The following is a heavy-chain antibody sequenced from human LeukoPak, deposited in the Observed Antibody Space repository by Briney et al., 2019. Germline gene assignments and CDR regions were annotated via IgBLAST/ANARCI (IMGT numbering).Heavy chain of an antibody. V-gene: IGHV4-61*02. J-gene: IGHJ3*02. D-gene: IGHD1-7*01. CDR2: IYTSGST. CDR3: ARGWFWVELHDAFDI. CDR1: GGSISSGSYY. Sequence: SETLSLTCTVSGGSISSGSYYWRWIRQPAGKGLEWIGRIYTSGSTNYNPSLKSRVTISVDTSKNQSSLKLSSVTAADTAVYYCARGWFWVELHDAFDIWGQGTMVTVSS.